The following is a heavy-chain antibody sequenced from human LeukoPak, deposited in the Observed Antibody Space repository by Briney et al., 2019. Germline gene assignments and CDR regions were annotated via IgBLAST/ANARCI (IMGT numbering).Heavy chain of an antibody. CDR2: ISSSSSCI. V-gene: IGHV3-21*01. Sequence: GGSLRLSCAASGFTFSSYSMNWVRQAPGKGLEWVSSISSSSSCIYYADSVKGRFTISRDNAKNSLYLQMNSLRAEDTAVYYCARDMQQLALDYWGQGTLVTVSS. CDR1: GFTFSSYS. D-gene: IGHD6-13*01. J-gene: IGHJ4*02. CDR3: ARDMQQLALDY.